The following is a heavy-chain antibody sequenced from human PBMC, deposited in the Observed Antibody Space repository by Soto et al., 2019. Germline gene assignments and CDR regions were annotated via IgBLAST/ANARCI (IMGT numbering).Heavy chain of an antibody. CDR2: TIPMFAAT. J-gene: IGHJ4*02. CDR3: ARGGIVAVPAALSSYDDYTKYRFDS. CDR1: GGSFSDFA. D-gene: IGHD4-4*01. V-gene: IGHV1-69*01. Sequence: QVQLAQSGAEVRKPGSSVKVSCRASGGSFSDFAFSWVRQAPGQGLEWMGGTIPMFAATKYAQRFQGRITINAYAAKRTVYLALSRLTSHDSAVYYCARGGIVAVPAALSSYDDYTKYRFDSVGQGTLVSVSS.